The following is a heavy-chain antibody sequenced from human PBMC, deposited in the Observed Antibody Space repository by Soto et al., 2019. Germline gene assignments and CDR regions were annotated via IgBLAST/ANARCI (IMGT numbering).Heavy chain of an antibody. CDR2: IYTSGST. D-gene: IGHD5-12*01. V-gene: IGHV4-4*07. CDR1: GGSISSYY. J-gene: IGHJ6*02. CDR3: GRDNSGYRGNEPTSYYYYGMDV. Sequence: SETLSLTCTVSGGSISSYYWSWIRQPAGKGLEWIGRIYTSGSTNYNPSLKSRVTMSVDTSKNQFSLKLSSVTAAATAVYYCGRDNSGYRGNEPTSYYYYGMDVCAQETTATVSS.